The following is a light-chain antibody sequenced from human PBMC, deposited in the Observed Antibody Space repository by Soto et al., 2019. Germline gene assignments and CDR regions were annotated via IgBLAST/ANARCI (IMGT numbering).Light chain of an antibody. Sequence: QSALTQPASVSGSPGQSITISCTGTSSDVGGYNYVSWYQQHPGKAPRLMIYDVRNRPSGVSNRFSGSKSSNTASLTISGLQAEDEADYYCSSYTSSTTVVFGGGTQLTVL. V-gene: IGLV2-14*01. CDR2: DVR. CDR3: SSYTSSTTVV. CDR1: SSDVGGYNY. J-gene: IGLJ2*01.